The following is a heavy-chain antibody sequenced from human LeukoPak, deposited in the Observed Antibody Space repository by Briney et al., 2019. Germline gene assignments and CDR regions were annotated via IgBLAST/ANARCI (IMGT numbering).Heavy chain of an antibody. CDR1: GGSISSGGYY. V-gene: IGHV4-31*03. CDR2: IYYSGST. D-gene: IGHD5-12*01. Sequence: SETLSLTCTVSGGSISSGGYYWSWIRQHPGKGLEWIGYIYYSGSTYYNPSLKSRVTISVYTSKNQFSLKLSSVTAADTAVYYCARDRGGSGYDLYYYYGMDVWGQGTTVTVSS. CDR3: ARDRGGSGYDLYYYYGMDV. J-gene: IGHJ6*02.